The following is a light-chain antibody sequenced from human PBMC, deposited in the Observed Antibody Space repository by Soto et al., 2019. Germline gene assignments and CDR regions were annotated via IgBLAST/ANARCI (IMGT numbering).Light chain of an antibody. CDR2: MNN. CDR1: SSNIGSNY. Sequence: QPVLTQPPSASGTPGQRVTISCSGSSSNIGSNYVYWYQQLPGTAPKLLIYMNNQRPSGVPDRFSGSKSGTSASLAISGLRSEDEADYYCAAWDDSLSGYVFGTGTKLTVL. CDR3: AAWDDSLSGYV. J-gene: IGLJ1*01. V-gene: IGLV1-47*01.